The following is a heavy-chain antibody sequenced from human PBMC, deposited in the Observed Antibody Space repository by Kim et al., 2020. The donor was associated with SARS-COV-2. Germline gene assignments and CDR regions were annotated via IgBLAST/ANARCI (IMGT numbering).Heavy chain of an antibody. CDR2: T. CDR3: ARGPYYYGMDV. Sequence: TNSTPSLKSRVTISVDTSKNQFSLKLSSVTAADTAVYYCARGPYYYGMDVWGKGTTVTVSS. V-gene: IGHV4-59*09. J-gene: IGHJ6*04.